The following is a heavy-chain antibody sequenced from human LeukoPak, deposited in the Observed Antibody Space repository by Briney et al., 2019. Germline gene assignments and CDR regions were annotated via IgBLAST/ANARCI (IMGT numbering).Heavy chain of an antibody. Sequence: ASETLSLTCAVSGGSISSGGYSWSWIRQPPGKGLEWIGYIYHSGSTYYNPSLKSRVTISVDRSKNQFSLKLSSVTTADTAVYYCARSLWFGSNWFDPWGQGTLVTVSS. J-gene: IGHJ5*02. CDR1: GGSISSGGYS. D-gene: IGHD3-10*01. CDR3: ARSLWFGSNWFDP. CDR2: IYHSGST. V-gene: IGHV4-30-2*01.